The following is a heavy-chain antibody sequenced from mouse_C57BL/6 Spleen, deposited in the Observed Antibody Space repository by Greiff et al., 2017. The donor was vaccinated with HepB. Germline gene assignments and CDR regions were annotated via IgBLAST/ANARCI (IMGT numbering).Heavy chain of an antibody. Sequence: EVQLVESGGGLVQPQGSLKLSCAASGFSFNTYAMNWVRQAPGKGLEWVARIRSKSNNYATYYADSVKDRFTRSREDSESMLYLQMNNVKTEDIAMYYCVRGSPAMDYWGQGTSVTVSS. D-gene: IGHD6-2*01. J-gene: IGHJ4*01. CDR1: GFSFNTYA. CDR3: VRGSPAMDY. CDR2: IRSKSNNYAT. V-gene: IGHV10-1*01.